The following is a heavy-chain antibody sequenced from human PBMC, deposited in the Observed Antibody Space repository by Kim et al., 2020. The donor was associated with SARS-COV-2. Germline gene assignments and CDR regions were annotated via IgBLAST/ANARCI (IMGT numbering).Heavy chain of an antibody. J-gene: IGHJ4*02. V-gene: IGHV5-51*01. CDR3: ARQTRDGYNFQFDY. Sequence: PSVQGQVTISADKSISTAYLQWSSLKASDTAMYYCARQTRDGYNFQFDYWGQGTLVTVSS. D-gene: IGHD5-12*01.